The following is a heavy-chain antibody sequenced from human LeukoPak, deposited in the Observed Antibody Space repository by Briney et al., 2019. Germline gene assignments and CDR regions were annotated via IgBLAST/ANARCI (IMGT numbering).Heavy chain of an antibody. D-gene: IGHD2-15*01. Sequence: SETLSLTCAVYGGSFSGYYWSWIRQPPGKGLEWIGEINHSGSTNYNPSPKSRVTMSVDTSKNQFSLKLSSVTAADTAVYYCARGQVSCSGGSCYEVVMESTTFDYWGQGTLVTVSS. V-gene: IGHV4-34*01. CDR3: ARGQVSCSGGSCYEVVMESTTFDY. CDR1: GGSFSGYY. CDR2: INHSGST. J-gene: IGHJ4*02.